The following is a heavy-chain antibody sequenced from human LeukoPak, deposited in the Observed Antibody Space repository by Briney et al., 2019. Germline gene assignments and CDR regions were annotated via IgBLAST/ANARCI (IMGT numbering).Heavy chain of an antibody. V-gene: IGHV4-39*07. CDR3: ARRARGKFDY. D-gene: IGHD3-10*01. J-gene: IGHJ4*02. CDR1: GGSIGSSSYY. CDR2: IYYSGST. Sequence: SETLSLTCTVSGGSIGSSSYYWGWIRQPPGKGLEWIGSIYYSGSTYYNPSLKSRVTISVDTSKNQFSLKLSSVTAADTAVYYCARRARGKFDYWGQGTLVTVSS.